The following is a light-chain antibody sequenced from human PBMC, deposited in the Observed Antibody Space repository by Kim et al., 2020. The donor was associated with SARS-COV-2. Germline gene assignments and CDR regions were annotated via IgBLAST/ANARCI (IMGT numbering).Light chain of an antibody. CDR3: QQYNNYPFT. V-gene: IGKV1-16*02. Sequence: ESVGDRVTITCRASQGINRDLAWFLQKPGKAPKSLIFGASSLQSGVSSKFSGSGSGTEFTLTISSLQAEDFATYYCQQYNNYPFTFGGGTKVDIK. CDR2: GAS. CDR1: QGINRD. J-gene: IGKJ4*01.